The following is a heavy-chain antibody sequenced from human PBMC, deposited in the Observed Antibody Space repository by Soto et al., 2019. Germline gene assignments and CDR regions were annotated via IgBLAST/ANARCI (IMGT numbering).Heavy chain of an antibody. Sequence: SETLSLTCTVSGGSISSYYWSWIRQPPGKGLEWIGHIYYSGSTNYNPSLKSRVTISVDTSKNQFSLKLSSVTAADTAVYYCARHITIFGVVIILGAFDFWGQGTMVTVSS. J-gene: IGHJ3*01. CDR3: ARHITIFGVVIILGAFDF. CDR2: IYYSGST. V-gene: IGHV4-59*01. D-gene: IGHD3-3*01. CDR1: GGSISSYY.